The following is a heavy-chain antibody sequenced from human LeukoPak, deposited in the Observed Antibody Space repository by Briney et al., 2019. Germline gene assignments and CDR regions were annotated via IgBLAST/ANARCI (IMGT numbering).Heavy chain of an antibody. CDR1: GGTFSSYA. D-gene: IGHD5-24*01. J-gene: IGHJ4*02. Sequence: ASVKVSCKASGGTFSSYAISWVRQAPGQGLEWMGRIIPILGIANYAQKFQGRVTITADKSTSTAYMELSSLRSEDTAVYYCASRDGYNDYYFDYWGQGTLVTVSS. CDR2: IIPILGIA. V-gene: IGHV1-69*04. CDR3: ASRDGYNDYYFDY.